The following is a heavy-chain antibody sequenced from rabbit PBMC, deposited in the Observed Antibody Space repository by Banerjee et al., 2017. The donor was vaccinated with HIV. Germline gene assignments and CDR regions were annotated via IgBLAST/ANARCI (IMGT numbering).Heavy chain of an antibody. D-gene: IGHD2-1*01. V-gene: IGHV1S45*01. CDR1: GFSFSSAYW. Sequence: QEHLEESGGDLVKPGASLTLTCTASGFSFSSAYWICWVRQAPGKGLEWIACIDSAYNDNYYYASWAKGRFTISKTSSTTVTLQMTSLTAADTATYFCARVRYDDRGDTFNLWGQGTLVTVS. CDR3: ARVRYDDRGDTFNL. CDR2: IDSAYNDNY. J-gene: IGHJ4*01.